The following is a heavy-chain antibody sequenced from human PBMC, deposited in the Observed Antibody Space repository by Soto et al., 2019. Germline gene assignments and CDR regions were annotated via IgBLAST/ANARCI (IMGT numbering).Heavy chain of an antibody. CDR2: TSIGGNT. Sequence: PGGSLRLSCEASGFPFNTYAMTWFRQLPGMGLEWVSTTSIGGNTDFAESVRGRFSVSRDNPKNTLYLQMTNLRAEDAAIYFCAKDLRPGLVVPTKSGFDPWGQGTRVTVSS. D-gene: IGHD3-10*01. CDR3: AKDLRPGLVVPTKSGFDP. CDR1: GFPFNTYA. V-gene: IGHV3-23*01. J-gene: IGHJ5*02.